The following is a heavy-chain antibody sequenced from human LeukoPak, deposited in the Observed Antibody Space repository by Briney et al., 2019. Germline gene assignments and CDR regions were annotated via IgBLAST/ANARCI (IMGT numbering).Heavy chain of an antibody. V-gene: IGHV3-30*03. CDR1: GFTFSSYG. Sequence: PGGSLRLSCAASGFTFSSYGMHWVRQAPGKGLEWVAVISYDGSNKYYADSVKGRFTISRDNSKNTLYLQMNSLRAEDTAVYYCARDGIAAARFDYWGQGTLVTVSS. D-gene: IGHD6-13*01. J-gene: IGHJ4*02. CDR2: ISYDGSNK. CDR3: ARDGIAAARFDY.